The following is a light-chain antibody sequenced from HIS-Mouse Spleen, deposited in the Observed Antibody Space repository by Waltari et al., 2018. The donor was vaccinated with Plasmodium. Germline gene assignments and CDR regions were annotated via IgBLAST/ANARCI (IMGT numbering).Light chain of an antibody. CDR2: EVS. V-gene: IGLV2-8*01. Sequence: QSALTQPPSASGSPGPSVTTSCTGTSSDVGGYYYVSWYQQHPGQAPKLMIYEVSKRPSGVPDRFSGSKSGNTASLTVSGLQAEDEADYYCSSYAGSNNLVFGGGTKLTVL. CDR3: SSYAGSNNLV. CDR1: SSDVGGYYY. J-gene: IGLJ2*01.